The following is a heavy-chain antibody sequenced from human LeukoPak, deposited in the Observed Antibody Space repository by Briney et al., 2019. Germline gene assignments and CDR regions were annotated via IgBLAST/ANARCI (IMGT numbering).Heavy chain of an antibody. CDR3: AKDESWVIHPMDV. CDR1: GFTFSSYA. Sequence: GGSLRLSCTASGFTFSSYAMSWVRQAPGKGLEWVSAISGSGGSTYYADSVKGRFTISRDNSKNTLYLQMNSLRAEDTAVYYCAKDESWVIHPMDVWGKGTTVTVSS. J-gene: IGHJ6*03. CDR2: ISGSGGST. D-gene: IGHD3-16*02. V-gene: IGHV3-23*01.